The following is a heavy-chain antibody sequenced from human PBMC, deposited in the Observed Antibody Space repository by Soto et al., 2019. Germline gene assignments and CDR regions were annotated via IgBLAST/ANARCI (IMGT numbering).Heavy chain of an antibody. D-gene: IGHD2-8*01. CDR3: ARAETVYAISGALDI. CDR1: GDSISNYY. V-gene: IGHV4-59*01. CDR2: INYSGNT. J-gene: IGHJ3*02. Sequence: SETLSLTCTVSGDSISNYYWNWIRQPPGKGLEWIGYINYSGNTNYNPSLKSRVTISADTSKNQFSLKLSSVTAADTAVYYCARAETVYAISGALDIWGQGKMVTVSS.